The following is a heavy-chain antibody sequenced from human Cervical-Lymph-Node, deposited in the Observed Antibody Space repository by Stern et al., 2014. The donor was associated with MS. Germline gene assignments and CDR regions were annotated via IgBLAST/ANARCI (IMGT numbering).Heavy chain of an antibody. J-gene: IGHJ1*01. CDR1: GFTFSSSG. V-gene: IGHV3-33*01. D-gene: IGHD4-23*01. Sequence: QVQLVESGGGVVQPGRSLRLSCAASGFTFSSSGMHWVRQAPGKGLEGLEIICNDGSNSNYADYVKGRFTISRDNSKNTLYLQMNSLRAEDTAVYYCAREGGNTAEYFQHWGQGTLVTVSS. CDR3: AREGGNTAEYFQH. CDR2: ICNDGSNS.